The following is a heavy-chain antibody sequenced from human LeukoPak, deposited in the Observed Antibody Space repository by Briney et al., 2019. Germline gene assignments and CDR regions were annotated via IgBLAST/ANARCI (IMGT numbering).Heavy chain of an antibody. CDR1: GFDFTGNH. Sequence: GGSLRLSCAASGFDFTGNHMNWVRQVPGKGLEWLSYISASSRTIHYADSVKGRFTVSRDNAENSLYLQMDSLRVEDTAIYNCAKSRGWFEVLDVWGQGTLVTVSS. CDR3: AKSRGWFEVLDV. J-gene: IGHJ3*01. D-gene: IGHD3-10*01. CDR2: ISASSRTI. V-gene: IGHV3-48*04.